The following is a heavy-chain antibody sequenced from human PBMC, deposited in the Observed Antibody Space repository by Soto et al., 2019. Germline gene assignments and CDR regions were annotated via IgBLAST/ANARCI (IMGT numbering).Heavy chain of an antibody. D-gene: IGHD2-2*03. CDR3: ARHLDIYYYSGMDV. V-gene: IGHV5-51*01. CDR1: EYSFTGYW. J-gene: IGHJ6*02. CDR2: IYTGDSDT. Sequence: GESLKISCRGSEYSFTGYWIRWVRKMPGKGLEWMWIIYTGDSDTRYSPPFQGQVTISADKSISTAYLQWSSLKASDTAMYYCARHLDIYYYSGMDVWGQATTVTVSS.